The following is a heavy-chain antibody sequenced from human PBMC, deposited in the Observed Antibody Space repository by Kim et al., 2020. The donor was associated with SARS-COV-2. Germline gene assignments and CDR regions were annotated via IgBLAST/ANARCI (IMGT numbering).Heavy chain of an antibody. Sequence: SETLSLTCTVSGGSISSYYWSWIRQPPGKGLEWIGYIYYSGSTNYNPSLKSRVTISVDTSMNQFSLKLSSVTAADTAVYYCARGPGYYDSSGYSWGQGTLVTVSS. D-gene: IGHD3-22*01. V-gene: IGHV4-59*01. CDR2: IYYSGST. J-gene: IGHJ5*02. CDR1: GGSISSYY. CDR3: ARGPGYYDSSGYS.